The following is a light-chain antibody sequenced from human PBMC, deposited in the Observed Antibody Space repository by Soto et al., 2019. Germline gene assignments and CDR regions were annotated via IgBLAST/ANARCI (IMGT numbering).Light chain of an antibody. CDR3: QQYGSSPYT. J-gene: IGKJ2*01. Sequence: EIVLTQSPGTLSLSPGERATLSCRASQSVSSSYLVWYQQKPGQAPRLLIYGASSRATGIPDRFSGSGSGTDFTLTISRLEPEDLAVYYCQQYGSSPYTFGQGTKVDIK. CDR2: GAS. CDR1: QSVSSSY. V-gene: IGKV3-20*01.